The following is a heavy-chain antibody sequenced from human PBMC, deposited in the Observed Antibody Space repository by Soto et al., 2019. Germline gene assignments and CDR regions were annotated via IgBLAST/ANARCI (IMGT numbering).Heavy chain of an antibody. CDR2: ISWNSGSI. CDR3: ASSSAALLYYYYMDV. V-gene: IGHV3-9*01. D-gene: IGHD2-2*01. Sequence: GGSLRLSCAASGFTFDDYAMHWVRQAPGKGLEWVSGISWNSGSIGYADSVKGRFTISRDNAKNSLYLQMNSLRAEDTALYYCASSSAALLYYYYMDVWGKGTTVTVSS. CDR1: GFTFDDYA. J-gene: IGHJ6*03.